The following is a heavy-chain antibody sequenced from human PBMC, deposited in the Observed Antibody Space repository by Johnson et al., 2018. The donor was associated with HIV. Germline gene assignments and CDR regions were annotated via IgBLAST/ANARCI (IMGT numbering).Heavy chain of an antibody. D-gene: IGHD2-21*02. J-gene: IGHJ3*02. V-gene: IGHV3-30*03. CDR1: GFTFDDYG. CDR3: ARGGYCGGDCYDGVAFDI. CDR2: ISYDGSDT. Sequence: QVHLVESGGGVVRPGGSLRLSCAASGFTFDDYGMSWVRQAPGKGLQWLATISYDGSDTYFADSVKRRFTIFRANSKNTVYLQLNSLRVEDTAVYYCARGGYCGGDCYDGVAFDIWGQGTMVTVSS.